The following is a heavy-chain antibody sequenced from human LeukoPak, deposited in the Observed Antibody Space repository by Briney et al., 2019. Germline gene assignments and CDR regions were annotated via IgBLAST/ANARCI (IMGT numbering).Heavy chain of an antibody. Sequence: SETLSLTCTVSGGSISSYYRSWIRQPAGKGLEWIGRIYTSGSTNYNPSLKSRVTMSVDTSKNQFSLKLSSVTAADTAVYYCARDLSGCSSTSCYGNNWFDPWGQGTLVTVSS. CDR2: IYTSGST. CDR1: GGSISSYY. CDR3: ARDLSGCSSTSCYGNNWFDP. J-gene: IGHJ5*02. V-gene: IGHV4-4*07. D-gene: IGHD2-2*01.